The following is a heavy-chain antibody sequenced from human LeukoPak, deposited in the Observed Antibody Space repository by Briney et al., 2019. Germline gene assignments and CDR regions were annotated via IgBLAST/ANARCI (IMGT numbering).Heavy chain of an antibody. D-gene: IGHD2-2*01. J-gene: IGHJ4*02. V-gene: IGHV3-21*01. CDR2: ISGDSRYI. CDR1: GFTFSSYA. CDR3: ARAPTVLVGYCSSSSCQADY. Sequence: GGSLRLSCAASGFTFSSYAMHRVCQAPGKGLEWASAISGDSRYIYYADSVRGRFTISRDNAENSLCLQMNSLRVEDTAVYYCARAPTVLVGYCSSSSCQADYWGQGTLVTVSS.